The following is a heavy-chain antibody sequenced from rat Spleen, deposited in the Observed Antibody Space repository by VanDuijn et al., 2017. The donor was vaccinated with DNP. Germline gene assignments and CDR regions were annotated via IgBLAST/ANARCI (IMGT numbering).Heavy chain of an antibody. CDR2: INKDSSTI. V-gene: IGHV4-2*01. CDR1: GFNFNDYW. J-gene: IGHJ3*01. CDR3: ATSTGHNWFAY. Sequence: EVKLVESGGGLVQPGRSLKLSCVASGFNFNDYWMGWVRQTPGKELEWIGEINKDSSTINYIPSLKEKITISRDSAQNTLYLQMDSLRSEDTATYYCATSTGHNWFAYWGQGTLVTVSS.